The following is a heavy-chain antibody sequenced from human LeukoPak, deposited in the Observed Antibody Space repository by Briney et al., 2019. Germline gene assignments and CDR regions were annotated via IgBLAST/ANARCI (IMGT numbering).Heavy chain of an antibody. CDR2: ISSSSSYI. V-gene: IGHV3-21*04. J-gene: IGHJ3*01. Sequence: GGSLRLSCAASGFTFSSYSMNWVRQAPGKGLEWVSSISSSSSYIYYADSVKGRFTISRDNAKNSLYLQMNTLRPKDSALYYCAIVGRRSGNAFDVWGQGTMVTVSS. CDR1: GFTFSSYS. D-gene: IGHD3-3*01. CDR3: AIVGRRSGNAFDV.